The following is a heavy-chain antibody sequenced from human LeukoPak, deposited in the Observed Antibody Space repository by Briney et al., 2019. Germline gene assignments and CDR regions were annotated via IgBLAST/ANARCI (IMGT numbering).Heavy chain of an antibody. CDR3: AKLPRSGYFYFDY. D-gene: IGHD3-3*01. CDR1: GFTFSSYA. V-gene: IGHV3-23*01. CDR2: ISGSGGST. J-gene: IGHJ4*02. Sequence: GGSLRLSCAASGFTFSSYAMSWVRQAPGKGLEWVSAISGSGGSTYYADSAKGRFTISRDNSKNTLYLQMNSLRAEDTAVYYCAKLPRSGYFYFDYWGQGTLVTVSS.